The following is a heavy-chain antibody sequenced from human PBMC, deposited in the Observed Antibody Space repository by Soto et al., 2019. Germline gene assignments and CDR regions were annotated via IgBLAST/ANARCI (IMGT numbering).Heavy chain of an antibody. V-gene: IGHV3-33*01. Sequence: GGSLRLSCAASGFTFSLYGMHWVRQAPGKGLEWVAAIWDDGRRKDYADSVRDRLFISRDNSKNTLYLQLDSLRPEDTAVYYCATWQGSLNFHYWGQGTLVTVSS. J-gene: IGHJ4*02. CDR1: GFTFSLYG. CDR3: ATWQGSLNFHY. CDR2: IWDDGRRK.